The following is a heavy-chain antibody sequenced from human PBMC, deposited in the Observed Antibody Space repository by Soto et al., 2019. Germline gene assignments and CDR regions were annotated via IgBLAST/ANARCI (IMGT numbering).Heavy chain of an antibody. D-gene: IGHD6-6*01. J-gene: IGHJ4*02. CDR1: GFTFRNHA. V-gene: IGHV3-33*08. CDR2: IWYDGTSK. CDR3: ARDQGVVIIKDH. Sequence: QVQLVESGGGVVQPGRSLRLSCAASGFTFRNHAMNWVRQAPGKGLEWVGLIWYDGTSKYYADSVKGRFTISRDNSTNTLYLEMNSLRVEDTAIYYCARDQGVVIIKDHWGQGTLVTVSS.